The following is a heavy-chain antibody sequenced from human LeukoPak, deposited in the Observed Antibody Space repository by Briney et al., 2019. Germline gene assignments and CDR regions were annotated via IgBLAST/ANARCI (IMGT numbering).Heavy chain of an antibody. CDR3: ARCNYYGSGSSSFFDP. D-gene: IGHD3-10*01. CDR2: IYPGDSRI. V-gene: IGHV5-51*01. Sequence: GESLKISCKGSGYSFTSYWIGWVRQMPGKGLEWMAIIYPGDSRITYSPSFQGQVTISADKSISTAYLQWGSLKASDTAIYYCARCNYYGSGSSSFFDPRGQGTLVTVSS. J-gene: IGHJ5*02. CDR1: GYSFTSYW.